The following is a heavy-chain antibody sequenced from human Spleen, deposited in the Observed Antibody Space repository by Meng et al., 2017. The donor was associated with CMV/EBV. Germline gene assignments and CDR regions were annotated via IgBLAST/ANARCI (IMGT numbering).Heavy chain of an antibody. CDR2: IYYSGNT. Sequence: SISSGNYYWSWIRQHPGKGLEWIGYIYYSGNTYYNPSLKSRVSISVDTSKNQFSLKLSSVTAADTAVYYCATSPSGDFGEASDWFDPWGQGTLVTV. J-gene: IGHJ5*02. V-gene: IGHV4-31*02. CDR1: SISSGNYY. D-gene: IGHD3-10*01. CDR3: ATSPSGDFGEASDWFDP.